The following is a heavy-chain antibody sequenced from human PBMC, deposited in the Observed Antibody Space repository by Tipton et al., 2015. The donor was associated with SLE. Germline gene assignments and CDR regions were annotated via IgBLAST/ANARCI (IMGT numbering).Heavy chain of an antibody. D-gene: IGHD6-19*01. V-gene: IGHV4-30-2*01. CDR3: ARDEAGIAVAGPFDY. CDR2: IYHSGST. CDR1: GGSISSGGYS. Sequence: TLSLTCAVSGGSISSGGYSWSWIRQPPGKGLEWIGYIYHSGSTYYNPSLKSRVTISVDRSKNQFSLKLSSVTAADTAVYYCARDEAGIAVAGPFDYWGQGTLVTVSS. J-gene: IGHJ4*02.